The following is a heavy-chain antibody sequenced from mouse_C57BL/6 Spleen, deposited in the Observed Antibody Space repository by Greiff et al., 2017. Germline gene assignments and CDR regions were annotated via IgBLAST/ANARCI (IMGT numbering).Heavy chain of an antibody. D-gene: IGHD1-1*01. J-gene: IGHJ1*03. CDR1: GYTFTSYW. V-gene: IGHV1-52*01. Sequence: QVQLQQPGAELVRPGSSVKLSCKASGYTFTSYWMHWVKQRPIQGLEWIGNIDPSDSETHYNQKFKDKATLTVDKSSSTAYMQLSSLTSGDSAVYYCARVGYYGSSPYWYFDVWGTGTTVTVSS. CDR2: IDPSDSET. CDR3: ARVGYYGSSPYWYFDV.